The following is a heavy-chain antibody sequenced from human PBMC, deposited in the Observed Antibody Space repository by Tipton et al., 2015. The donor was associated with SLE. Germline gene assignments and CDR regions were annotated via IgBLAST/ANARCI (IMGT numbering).Heavy chain of an antibody. CDR3: AKGTDGDYPFDY. Sequence: TLSLTCTVSGGSISSSSYYWGWIRQPPGKGLEWIGSIYHSGSTYYNPSLKSRVTISVDTSKNQFSLKLSSVTAADTAVYYCAKGTDGDYPFDYWGQGTLVTVSS. J-gene: IGHJ4*02. V-gene: IGHV4-39*07. D-gene: IGHD4-17*01. CDR1: GGSISSSSYY. CDR2: IYHSGST.